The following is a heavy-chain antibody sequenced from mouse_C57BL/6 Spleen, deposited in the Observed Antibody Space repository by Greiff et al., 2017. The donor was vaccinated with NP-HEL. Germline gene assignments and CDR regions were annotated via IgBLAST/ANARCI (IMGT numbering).Heavy chain of an antibody. J-gene: IGHJ4*01. CDR2: IYPGSGST. V-gene: IGHV1-55*01. CDR1: GYTFTSYW. Sequence: PGASVKMSCTASGYTFTSYWITWVKQRPGQGLEWIGDIYPGSGSTNYNEKFKSKATLTVDTSSSTAYMQLSSLTSEDSAVYYCARIGYYYPYYAMDYWGQGTSVTVSS. CDR3: ARIGYYYPYYAMDY. D-gene: IGHD1-1*01.